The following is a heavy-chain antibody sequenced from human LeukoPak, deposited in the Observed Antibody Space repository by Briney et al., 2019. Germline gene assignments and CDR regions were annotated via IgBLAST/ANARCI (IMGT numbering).Heavy chain of an antibody. Sequence: PPETLSLTCAVSGGSISSYYWSWIRQPPGEGLEWIGYIYYSGSTKYNPSLKSRVTISVDTSKNQLSLKLSSVTAADTAVYYCAREPGFDSSGYLNWFDPWGQGTLVTVSS. CDR3: AREPGFDSSGYLNWFDP. CDR1: GGSISSYY. D-gene: IGHD3-22*01. CDR2: IYYSGST. J-gene: IGHJ5*02. V-gene: IGHV4-59*01.